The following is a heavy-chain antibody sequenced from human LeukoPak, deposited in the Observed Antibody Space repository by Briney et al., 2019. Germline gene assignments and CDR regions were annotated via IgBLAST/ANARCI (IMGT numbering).Heavy chain of an antibody. J-gene: IGHJ5*02. V-gene: IGHV1-69*05. CDR3: ARDPGTRVVTPGVIWFDP. CDR2: IIPIFGTA. Sequence: SVKVSCKASGGTFSSYAITWVRQAPGQGLEWMGRIIPIFGTANYAQKFQGRVTITTDESTSTAYMELSSLRSEDTAVYYCARDPGTRVVTPGVIWFDPWGQGTLVTVSS. D-gene: IGHD4-23*01. CDR1: GGTFSSYA.